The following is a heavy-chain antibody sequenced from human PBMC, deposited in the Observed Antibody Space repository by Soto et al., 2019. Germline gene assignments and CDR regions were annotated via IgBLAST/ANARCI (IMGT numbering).Heavy chain of an antibody. J-gene: IGHJ6*02. V-gene: IGHV2-5*02. CDR2: IYWDDDK. Sequence: QITLKESGPTLVTPTQTLKLTCSFSGFSLSTTGVGVGWIRQPPGKALEWLALIYWDDDKRYNPSLNSRLTITKDTSKNQVVLAMTNMDPVDTATYYCVQSRCGGDCLQSYSSHSYYGLDVWGQGTTVTVSS. CDR1: GFSLSTTGVG. D-gene: IGHD2-21*02. CDR3: VQSRCGGDCLQSYSSHSYYGLDV.